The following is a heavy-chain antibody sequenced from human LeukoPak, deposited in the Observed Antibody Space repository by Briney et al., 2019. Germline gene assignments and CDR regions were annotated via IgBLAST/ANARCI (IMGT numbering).Heavy chain of an antibody. CDR2: IYYSGST. CDR1: GGSISSSSYY. CDR3: ARVEDIVVVPAAMGGVAFDI. Sequence: PSETLSLTCTVSGGSISSSSYYWGWIRQPPGKGLEWIGSIYYSGSTYYNPSLKSRVTISVDTSKNQFSLKLSSVTAADTVVYYCARVEDIVVVPAAMGGVAFDIWGQGTMVTVSS. J-gene: IGHJ3*02. D-gene: IGHD2-2*01. V-gene: IGHV4-39*07.